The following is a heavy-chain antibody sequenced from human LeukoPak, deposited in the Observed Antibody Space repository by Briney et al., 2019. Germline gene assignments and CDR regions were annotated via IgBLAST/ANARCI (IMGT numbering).Heavy chain of an antibody. D-gene: IGHD3-3*01. J-gene: IGHJ4*02. Sequence: PGGSLRLSCAASGFTFRSYAMSWVRQAPGKGLEWVSRISDDGTYTANVDSVEGRFTISRDNVRNTLYLHMNSLRAEDTAIYYCAKDQAFWSGYYFYWGQGILVTVSS. CDR1: GFTFRSYA. CDR2: ISDDGTYT. CDR3: AKDQAFWSGYYFY. V-gene: IGHV3-23*01.